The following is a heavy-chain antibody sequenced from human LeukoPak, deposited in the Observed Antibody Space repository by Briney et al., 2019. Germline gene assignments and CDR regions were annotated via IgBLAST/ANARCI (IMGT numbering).Heavy chain of an antibody. CDR1: GYTFTSYY. Sequence: ASVKVSCKASGYTFTSYYMHWVRQAPGQGLEWRGIINPSGGSTSYAQKFQGRVTMTRDTSTSTVYMELSSLRSEDTAVYYCAGDRLQCCSSSSCSTRGSFDYWGQGTLVTVSS. CDR2: INPSGGST. CDR3: AGDRLQCCSSSSCSTRGSFDY. J-gene: IGHJ4*02. D-gene: IGHD2-2*01. V-gene: IGHV1-46*01.